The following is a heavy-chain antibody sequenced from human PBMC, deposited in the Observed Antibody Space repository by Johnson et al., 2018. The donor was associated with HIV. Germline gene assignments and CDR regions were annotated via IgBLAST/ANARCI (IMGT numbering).Heavy chain of an antibody. J-gene: IGHJ3*02. CDR3: ASEGALWSDAFDI. CDR1: GFTFRNYA. Sequence: QVQLVESGGGVVQPGTSLRLSCAASGFTFRNYAMHWVRQAPGKGLEWVALVSYDGRNQYHADSVKGRFTISRDNSKNTLFLQMNSLRAEDTAVYYCASEGALWSDAFDIWGQGTMVTVSS. CDR2: VSYDGRNQ. D-gene: IGHD2/OR15-2a*01. V-gene: IGHV3-30-3*01.